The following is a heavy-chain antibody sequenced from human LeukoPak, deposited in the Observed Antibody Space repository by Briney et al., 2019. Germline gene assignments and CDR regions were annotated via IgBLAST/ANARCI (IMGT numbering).Heavy chain of an antibody. CDR3: AKKFGSSNWYVGFDY. J-gene: IGHJ4*02. D-gene: IGHD6-13*01. CDR1: VFPFSRYA. Sequence: GGSLRLPCAASVFPFSRYAISWVRQAPGKGLEWVSVISCSGGTTYYADSVKGRFTISRDNSKNTLYLQMNSLRVEDMAVYYCAKKFGSSNWYVGFDYWGQGTLVTVSS. CDR2: ISCSGGTT. V-gene: IGHV3-23*01.